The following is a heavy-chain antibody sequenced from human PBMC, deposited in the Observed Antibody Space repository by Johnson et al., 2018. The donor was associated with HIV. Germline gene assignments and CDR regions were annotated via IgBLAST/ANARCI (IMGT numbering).Heavy chain of an antibody. Sequence: VQLVESGGGLVHPGGSLRLSCATSGFTFSSYWMSWVRQGPGKGLEWVAAISGSGGSTYYANSVKGRFTISRDNSKNTLYLQMGSLRAEDMAVYYCAREGRGSSSGAFDIWGQGTMVTVSS. CDR3: AREGRGSSSGAFDI. CDR2: ISGSGGST. D-gene: IGHD6-6*01. CDR1: GFTFSSYW. V-gene: IGHV3-64*01. J-gene: IGHJ3*02.